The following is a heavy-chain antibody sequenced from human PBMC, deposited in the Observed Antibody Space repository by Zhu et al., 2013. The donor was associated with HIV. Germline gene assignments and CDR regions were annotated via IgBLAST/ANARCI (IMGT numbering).Heavy chain of an antibody. V-gene: IGHV1-2*02. J-gene: IGHJ3*02. Sequence: QVQLVQSGAEMKKPGASVTVSCKASGYTFSDYFLHWVRQAPGQGLEWMGWVNTDSGDTTYAQKFQDRVTFTRDTSTTTVYMDLSRLTSDDTALYYCARDMDSPADNDAFDIWGQGTVVTVSS. CDR2: VNTDSGDT. D-gene: IGHD2-2*01. CDR1: GYTFSDYF. CDR3: ARDMDSPADNDAFDI.